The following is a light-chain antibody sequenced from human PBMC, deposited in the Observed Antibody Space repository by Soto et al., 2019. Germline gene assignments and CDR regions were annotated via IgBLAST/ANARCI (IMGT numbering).Light chain of an antibody. CDR1: QMISVW. Sequence: DIQMTQSPSTLSASVGDRVTITCRASQMISVWLAWYQQRPGKAPKRLIAKASNLESGVPSRISGSGSETEFTLTISSLQPDDFATYYCLQYNSFPWTFGQGTKVEMK. V-gene: IGKV1-5*03. CDR2: KAS. J-gene: IGKJ1*01. CDR3: LQYNSFPWT.